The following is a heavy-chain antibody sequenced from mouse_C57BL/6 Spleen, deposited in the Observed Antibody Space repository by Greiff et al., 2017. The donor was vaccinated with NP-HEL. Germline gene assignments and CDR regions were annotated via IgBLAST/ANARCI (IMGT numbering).Heavy chain of an antibody. CDR1: GFTFSSYG. D-gene: IGHD1-1*01. Sequence: EVQGVESGGDLVKPGGSLKLSCAASGFTFSSYGMSWVRQTPDKRLEWVATISSGGSYTYYPDSVKGRFTISRDNAKNTLYLQMSSLKSEDTAMYYCARHTITAGYFDYWGQGTTLTVSS. J-gene: IGHJ2*01. V-gene: IGHV5-6*01. CDR2: ISSGGSYT. CDR3: ARHTITAGYFDY.